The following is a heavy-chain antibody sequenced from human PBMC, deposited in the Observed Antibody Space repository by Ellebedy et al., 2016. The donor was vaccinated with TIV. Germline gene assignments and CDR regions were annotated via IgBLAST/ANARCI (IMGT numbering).Heavy chain of an antibody. Sequence: PGGSLRLSCAASGFTFSSYGMHWVRQAPGKGLEWVAVIWYDGSNKYYADSVKGRFTISRDNAKNSLYLQMNSLRAEDTAVYYCARDTPGAWLALVNWGQGTLVTVSS. CDR3: ARDTPGAWLALVN. J-gene: IGHJ4*02. D-gene: IGHD6-19*01. V-gene: IGHV3-33*01. CDR1: GFTFSSYG. CDR2: IWYDGSNK.